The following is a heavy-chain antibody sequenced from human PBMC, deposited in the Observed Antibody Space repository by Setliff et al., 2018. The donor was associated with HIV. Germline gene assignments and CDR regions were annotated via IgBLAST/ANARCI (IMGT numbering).Heavy chain of an antibody. CDR1: GAVISRSTHH. Sequence: LSLTCSVSGAVISRSTHHWAWIRQPPGKGLEWIGALSSNGNTYFNPTLKSRVSLSIDSSNNLFSLKLNSMTAADTAVYFCAAQDLDLVKYYYMDYWGPGALVTVSS. CDR2: LSSNGNT. D-gene: IGHD2-21*01. V-gene: IGHV4-39*01. J-gene: IGHJ4*02. CDR3: AAQDLDLVKYYYMDY.